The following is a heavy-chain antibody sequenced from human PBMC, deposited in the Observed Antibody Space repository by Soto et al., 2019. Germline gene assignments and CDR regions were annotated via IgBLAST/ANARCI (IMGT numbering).Heavy chain of an antibody. Sequence: GGSLRLSCAASGFTFSSYAMSWVRQAPGKGLEWVSAISGSGGSTYYADSVKGRFTISRDNSKNTLYLQMNSLRAEDTAVYYCAKNADDIYCSGGSCYWSDYFDYWGQGTLVTVSS. J-gene: IGHJ4*02. CDR2: ISGSGGST. CDR1: GFTFSSYA. CDR3: AKNADDIYCSGGSCYWSDYFDY. D-gene: IGHD2-15*01. V-gene: IGHV3-23*01.